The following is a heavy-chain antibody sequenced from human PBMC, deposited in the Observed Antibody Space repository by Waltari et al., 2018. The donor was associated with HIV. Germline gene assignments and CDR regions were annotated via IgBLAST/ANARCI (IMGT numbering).Heavy chain of an antibody. CDR2: IKQDGSEK. D-gene: IGHD6-13*01. V-gene: IGHV3-7*01. CDR1: GFTVRSSR. CDR3: ARNLAAAASFDY. J-gene: IGHJ4*02. Sequence: EVQLVEHGGGLVESGGSLGLFCAASGFTVRSSRTMWVRQAPGKGLEGVANIKQDGSEKYYVDSVKGRFTISRDNAKNSLYLQMNSLRAEDTAVYYCARNLAAAASFDYWGQGTLVTVSS.